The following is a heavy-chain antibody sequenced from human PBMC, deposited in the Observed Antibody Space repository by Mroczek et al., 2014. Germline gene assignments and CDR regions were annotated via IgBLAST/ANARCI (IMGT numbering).Heavy chain of an antibody. J-gene: IGHJ3*02. D-gene: IGHD1-1*01. CDR1: GGSFSGYY. CDR3: ARKGGWNDEGKNAFDI. CDR2: INHSGST. Sequence: QVQLQQWGAGLLKPSETLSLTCAVYGGSFSGYYWSWIRQPPGKGLEWIGEINHSGSTNYNPSLKSRVTISVDTSKNQFSLKLSSVTAADTAVYYCARKGGWNDEGKNAFDIWGQGTMVTVSS. V-gene: IGHV4-34*01.